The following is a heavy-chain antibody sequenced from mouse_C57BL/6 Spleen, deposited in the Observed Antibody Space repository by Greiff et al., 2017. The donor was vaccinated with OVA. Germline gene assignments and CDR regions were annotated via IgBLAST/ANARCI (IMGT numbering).Heavy chain of an antibody. Sequence: VQLQQSGAELVKPGASVKLSCKASGYTFTSYWMHWVKQRPGQGLEWIGMIHPNSGSTNYNEKFKSKATLTVDQSSSTAYMQLSSLTSKDTAVDYCARDGNYFAYWGQGTLVTVSA. D-gene: IGHD2-1*01. V-gene: IGHV1-64*01. CDR1: GYTFTSYW. CDR3: ARDGNYFAY. J-gene: IGHJ3*01. CDR2: IHPNSGST.